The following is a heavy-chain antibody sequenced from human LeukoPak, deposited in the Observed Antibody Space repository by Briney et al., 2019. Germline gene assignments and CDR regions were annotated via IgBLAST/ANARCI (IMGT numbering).Heavy chain of an antibody. V-gene: IGHV4-38-2*02. Sequence: PSETLSLTCTVSGYSISSGYYWGWIRPPPGKGLEWIGSIYHSGSTYYNPSLKSRVTISVDTSKNQFSLKLSSVTAADTAVYYCARVGEGASLTYYDFWSGYHHPLFFDYWGQGTLVTVSS. CDR1: GYSISSGYY. CDR3: ARVGEGASLTYYDFWSGYHHPLFFDY. D-gene: IGHD3-3*01. CDR2: IYHSGST. J-gene: IGHJ4*02.